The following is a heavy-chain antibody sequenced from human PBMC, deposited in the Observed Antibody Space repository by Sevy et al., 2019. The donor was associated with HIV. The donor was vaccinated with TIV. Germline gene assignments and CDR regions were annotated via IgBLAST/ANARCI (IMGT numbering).Heavy chain of an antibody. CDR1: GFTFDNYA. CDR3: ARDRDDGYCTNGVCFNFDN. Sequence: SLRLSCAASGFTFDNYAMHWVRQAPGKGLEWVSGISWNSGSIDHADSVKGRFTISRDNAKNSLYLQMKSLRADDTALYYCARDRDDGYCTNGVCFNFDNWGQGTLVTVSS. V-gene: IGHV3-9*01. D-gene: IGHD2-8*01. J-gene: IGHJ4*01. CDR2: ISWNSGSI.